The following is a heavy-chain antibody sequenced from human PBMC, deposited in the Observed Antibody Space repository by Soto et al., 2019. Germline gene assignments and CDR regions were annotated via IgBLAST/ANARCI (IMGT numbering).Heavy chain of an antibody. J-gene: IGHJ6*02. CDR2: IYSGGST. Sequence: GSLRLSCAASVFTVSSNYMSWVRQAPGKGLEWVSVIYSGGSTYYADSVKGRFTISRDNSKNTLYLQMNSLRAEDTAVYYCARGPSTYGMDVWGQGTTVTVSS. CDR3: ARGPSTYGMDV. CDR1: VFTVSSNY. V-gene: IGHV3-53*01.